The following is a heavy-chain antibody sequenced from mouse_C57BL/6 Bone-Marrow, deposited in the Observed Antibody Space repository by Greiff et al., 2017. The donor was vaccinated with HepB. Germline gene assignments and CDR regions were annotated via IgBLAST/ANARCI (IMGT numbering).Heavy chain of an antibody. CDR1: GYSFTDYN. D-gene: IGHD2-3*01. V-gene: IGHV1-39*01. J-gene: IGHJ2*01. Sequence: VQLKESGPELVKPGASVKISCKASGYSFTDYNMNWVKQSNGKSLEWIGVINPNYGTTSYNQKFKGKATLTVDQSSSTDYMQLNSLTSEDSAVYYCARGRGWLLPYFDYWGQGTTLAVSS. CDR3: ARGRGWLLPYFDY. CDR2: INPNYGTT.